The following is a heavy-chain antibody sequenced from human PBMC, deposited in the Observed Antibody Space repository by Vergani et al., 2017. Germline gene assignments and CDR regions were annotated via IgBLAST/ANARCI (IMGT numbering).Heavy chain of an antibody. D-gene: IGHD3-22*01. CDR3: ARDKFSYYDSSGPSDAFDI. J-gene: IGHJ3*02. V-gene: IGHV3-74*01. Sequence: EVQLVESGGGLVQPGGSLRLSCAASGFTFSSYWMHWVRQAPGKGLVWVSRINSDGSSTSYADSVKGRFTISRDNAKNTLYLQMNSLRAEDTAVYYCARDKFSYYDSSGPSDAFDIWGQGTMVTVSS. CDR2: INSDGSST. CDR1: GFTFSSYW.